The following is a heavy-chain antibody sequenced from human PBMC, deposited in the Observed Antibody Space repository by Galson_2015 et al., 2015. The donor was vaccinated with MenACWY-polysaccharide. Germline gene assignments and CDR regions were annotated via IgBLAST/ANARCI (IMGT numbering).Heavy chain of an antibody. V-gene: IGHV3-11*01. CDR2: TGHRGETS. D-gene: IGHD6-6*01. CDR3: ACFAKTIAARPLYGLDA. J-gene: IGHJ6*02. Sequence: SLRLSCAASGFTFTDFDMRWVRQAPGKGLEWVAYTGHRGETSYTADSVQGRCTVSRANAVSSVSPQMHSLRAEDTAVYYCACFAKTIAARPLYGLDAWGHGTPVTISS. CDR1: GFTFTDFD.